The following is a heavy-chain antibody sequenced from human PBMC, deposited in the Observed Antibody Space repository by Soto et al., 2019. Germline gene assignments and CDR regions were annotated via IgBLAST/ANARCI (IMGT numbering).Heavy chain of an antibody. CDR3: ERARGIVVTGPGLDC. Sequence: PSQTLSLTCAISGDSVSSNTATWNWIRQSPSRGLEWLGRTYYKSKWYTDSAISVKSRIVINPDTSKNQISLQLKSVTPEDAAVYYCERARGIVVTGPGLDCCGQGPLVTVYS. CDR2: TYYKSKWYT. D-gene: IGHD6-19*01. J-gene: IGHJ4*02. CDR1: GDSVSSNTAT. V-gene: IGHV6-1*01.